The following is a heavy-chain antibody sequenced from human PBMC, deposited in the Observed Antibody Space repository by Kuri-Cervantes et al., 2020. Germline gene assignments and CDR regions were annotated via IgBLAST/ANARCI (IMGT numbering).Heavy chain of an antibody. CDR1: GFTYADYG. CDR2: INWNGGST. J-gene: IGHJ4*02. V-gene: IGHV3-20*04. CDR3: ARTYYYDGSGYYFGY. Sequence: GGSLRLSCAVSGFTYADYGMSWVRQAPGKGLEWVSGINWNGGSTGYADSVKGRFTISRDNAKNSLYLQMNSLRVEDTALYYCARTYYYDGSGYYFGYWGQGTLVTVSS. D-gene: IGHD3-22*01.